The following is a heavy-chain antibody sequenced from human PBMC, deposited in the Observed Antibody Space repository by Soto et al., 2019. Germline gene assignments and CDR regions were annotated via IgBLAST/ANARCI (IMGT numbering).Heavy chain of an antibody. CDR3: ARGSWGITIFGVVITNWFDP. D-gene: IGHD3-3*01. CDR1: GGSISSGGYY. V-gene: IGHV4-31*03. Sequence: QVQLQESGPGLVKPSQTLSLTCTVSGGSISSGGYYWSWIRQHPGKGLEWIGYIYYSGSTYYNPSLESRVTISVDTSKNQFSLKLSSVTAADTAVYYCARGSWGITIFGVVITNWFDPWGQGTLVTVSS. CDR2: IYYSGST. J-gene: IGHJ5*02.